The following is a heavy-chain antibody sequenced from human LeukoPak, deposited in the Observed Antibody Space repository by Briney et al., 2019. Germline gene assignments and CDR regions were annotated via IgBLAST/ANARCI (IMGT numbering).Heavy chain of an antibody. CDR3: ARTPRTMPSGGGTFVD. CDR1: GGSISSGGHY. V-gene: IGHV4-31*03. J-gene: IGHJ4*02. D-gene: IGHD2-2*01. Sequence: SQTLSLTCTVSGGSISSGGHYWSWLRQHPGKGLEWIGYIYYSGSTYYNPSLKSRVTISVDTSKNQFSLKLSSVTAADTAVYYCARTPRTMPSGGGTFVDWGQGTLVTVSS. CDR2: IYYSGST.